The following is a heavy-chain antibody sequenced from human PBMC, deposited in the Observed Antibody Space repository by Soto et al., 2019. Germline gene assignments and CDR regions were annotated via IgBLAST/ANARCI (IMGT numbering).Heavy chain of an antibody. V-gene: IGHV3-74*01. CDR3: ATMAGTYPY. CDR2: IDPDGSDT. Sequence: GGSLRLSCAASGFAFGRFPMHWVRQAPGKGLVWVSRIDPDGSDTTYADSVKGRFTISRDNANNIVYLQMSSLRAEDTALYYCATMAGTYPYWGQGTLVTVSS. J-gene: IGHJ4*02. D-gene: IGHD1-26*01. CDR1: GFAFGRFP.